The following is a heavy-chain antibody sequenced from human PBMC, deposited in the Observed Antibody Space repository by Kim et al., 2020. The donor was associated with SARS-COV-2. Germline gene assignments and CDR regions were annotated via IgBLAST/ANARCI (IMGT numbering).Heavy chain of an antibody. CDR2: TYFRSKWST. V-gene: IGHV6-1*01. CDR1: GDSVSSYTAA. D-gene: IGHD7-27*01. Sequence: QTLSLTCAVSGDSVSSYTAAWNWIRQSPSRGLEWLGRTYFRSKWSTNYAVSVQSRININADTSTNQFSLQLNSVTPEDTALYYCARQMSGRFDFWGQGTMVTVSS. J-gene: IGHJ4*02. CDR3: ARQMSGRFDF.